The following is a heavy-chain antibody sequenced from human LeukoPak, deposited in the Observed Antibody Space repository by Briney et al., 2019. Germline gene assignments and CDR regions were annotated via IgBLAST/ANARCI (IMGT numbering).Heavy chain of an antibody. Sequence: ASVKVSCKASGYTFSSYYMNWVRQAPGQGLEWMGIINPSRGSTSYAQKLQGRVTMTTDTSTSTAYMELRSLRSDDTAVYYCASGIAAAGTWPFDYWGQGTLVTVSS. D-gene: IGHD6-13*01. CDR1: GYTFSSYY. J-gene: IGHJ4*02. CDR3: ASGIAAAGTWPFDY. CDR2: INPSRGST. V-gene: IGHV1-46*01.